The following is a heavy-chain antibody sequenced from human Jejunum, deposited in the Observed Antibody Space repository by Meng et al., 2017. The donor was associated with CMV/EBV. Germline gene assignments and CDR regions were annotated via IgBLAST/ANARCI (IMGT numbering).Heavy chain of an antibody. CDR3: ARDGVGSTGWFDLDY. CDR2: IYYGGNT. J-gene: IGHJ4*02. D-gene: IGHD6-19*01. Sequence: GGSISSYYWSWIRQPPGKGLEWIGYIYYGGNTNYNSSLKSRVTISVDTSKNQFFLKLRSVTAADTAVYFCARDGVGSTGWFDLDYWGRGTLVTVSS. V-gene: IGHV4-59*01. CDR1: GGSISSYY.